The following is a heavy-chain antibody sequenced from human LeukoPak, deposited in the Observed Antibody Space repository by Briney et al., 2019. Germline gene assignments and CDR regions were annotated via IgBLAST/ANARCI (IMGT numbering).Heavy chain of an antibody. D-gene: IGHD6-19*01. CDR1: GFTFSSYS. V-gene: IGHV3-48*04. Sequence: PGGSLRLSCAASGFTFSSYSMNWVRQAPGKGLEWVSYISSSSSTIYYADSVKGRFTISRDNAKNSLYLQMNSLRAEDAAVYYCARVGMSSGWFDYYYYYMDVWGKGTTVTVSS. J-gene: IGHJ6*03. CDR2: ISSSSSTI. CDR3: ARVGMSSGWFDYYYYYMDV.